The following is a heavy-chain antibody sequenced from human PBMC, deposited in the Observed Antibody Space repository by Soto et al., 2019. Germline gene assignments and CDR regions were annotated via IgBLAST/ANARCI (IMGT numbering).Heavy chain of an antibody. CDR1: GFTFNMYA. J-gene: IGHJ3*02. CDR2: ISGSGGST. CDR3: AKSPTFQLRQSSFDT. V-gene: IGHV3-23*01. Sequence: EVQLLESGGGLVQPGGSLRLSCAVSGFTFNMYAMSWVRQAPGKGLEWVSAISGSGGSTYFADSVQGRFTISIDNSKHTLYLQMNGLRAEDTAVYYCAKSPTFQLRQSSFDTWGRGTMVTVSS. D-gene: IGHD4-17*01.